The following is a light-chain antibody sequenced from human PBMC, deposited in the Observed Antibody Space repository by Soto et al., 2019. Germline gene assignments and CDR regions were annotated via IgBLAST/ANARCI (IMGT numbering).Light chain of an antibody. Sequence: AIQLTQSPSSLSASVGDRVTITCRSSQGISSALAWYQQKQGKAPKLLIYDASSLESGVPLRFSGSGSGTDFTLTISSLQPEDFATYYCQKFNNYPWTFGQGTKVEIK. CDR3: QKFNNYPWT. CDR1: QGISSA. CDR2: DAS. J-gene: IGKJ1*01. V-gene: IGKV1D-13*01.